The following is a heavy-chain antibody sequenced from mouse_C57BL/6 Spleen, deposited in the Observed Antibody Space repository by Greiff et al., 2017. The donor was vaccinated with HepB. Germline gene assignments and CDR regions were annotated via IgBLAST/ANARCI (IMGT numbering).Heavy chain of an antibody. CDR2: IYPGNSDT. J-gene: IGHJ3*01. Sequence: EVQLQQSGTVLARPGASVKMSCKTSGYTFTSYWMHWVKQRPGQGLEWIGAIYPGNSDTSYNQKFKGKAKLTAVTSANPAYMELSSLTNEDSAVYYCTRQPIYYEYDGGFAYWGQGTLVTVSA. V-gene: IGHV1-5*01. D-gene: IGHD2-4*01. CDR1: GYTFTSYW. CDR3: TRQPIYYEYDGGFAY.